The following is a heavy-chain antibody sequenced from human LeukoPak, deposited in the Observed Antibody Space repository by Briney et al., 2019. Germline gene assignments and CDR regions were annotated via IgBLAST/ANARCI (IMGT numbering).Heavy chain of an antibody. CDR3: ARDGGEGDNSAFDI. Sequence: GGSLRLSCAASGVTLSDHHMDWVRQAPGKGLEWVGRTRNKARGYTTEYAASVKGRFTISRDDSKTLVYLQMKSLKTEDTAVYFCARDGGEGDNSAFDIWGQGTVVTVSS. CDR2: TRNKARGYTT. V-gene: IGHV3-72*01. J-gene: IGHJ3*02. CDR1: GVTLSDHH. D-gene: IGHD3-16*01.